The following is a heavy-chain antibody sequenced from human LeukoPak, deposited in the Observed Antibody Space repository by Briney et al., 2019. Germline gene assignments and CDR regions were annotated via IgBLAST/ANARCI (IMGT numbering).Heavy chain of an antibody. D-gene: IGHD3-10*01. CDR1: GGSFSGYY. CDR2: INHSGST. V-gene: IGHV4-34*01. Sequence: SETLSLTCAVYGGSFSGYYWSWIRQPPGKGLEWIGEINHSGSTNYNPSLKSRVTISVDTSKNQFSLKLSSVTAADTAVYYCARHRGALLWFGAPNALDIWGQGTMVTVSS. J-gene: IGHJ3*02. CDR3: ARHRGALLWFGAPNALDI.